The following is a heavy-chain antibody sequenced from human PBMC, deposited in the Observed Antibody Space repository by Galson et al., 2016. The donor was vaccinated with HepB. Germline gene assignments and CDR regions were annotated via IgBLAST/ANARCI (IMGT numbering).Heavy chain of an antibody. D-gene: IGHD2-2*01. CDR1: GFTFRHYG. V-gene: IGHV3-23*01. CDR3: VQGSTAPAV. J-gene: IGHJ6*04. CDR2: IRRSGDSR. Sequence: SLRLSCAASGFTFRHYGMTWVRHAPGKGPEVHTSIRRSGDSRDYGDSVKGRFTISRYNSKNPLSLQMNSLTADDTATYYCVQGSTAPAVWGKGTTPTVSS.